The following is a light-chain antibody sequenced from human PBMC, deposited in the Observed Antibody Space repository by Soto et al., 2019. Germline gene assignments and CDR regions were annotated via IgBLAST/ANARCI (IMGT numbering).Light chain of an antibody. Sequence: PGERATLSCRASQSIRSERLAWYQQKPGQAPRLFIFDASNRASGMPERFSGSGSGTDFTLTIARLEPEDFAVYYCQEYDGAPITFGLGNDWRL. CDR3: QEYDGAPIT. J-gene: IGKJ5*01. V-gene: IGKV3-20*01. CDR2: DAS. CDR1: QSIRSER.